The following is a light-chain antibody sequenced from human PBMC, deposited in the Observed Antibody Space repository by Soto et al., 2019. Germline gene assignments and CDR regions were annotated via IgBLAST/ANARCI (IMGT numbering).Light chain of an antibody. Sequence: DIQVTQSPSFLSASVGDRVTITCRASQGISSYLAWYQQRPGKAPKLLIYDASTLQSGVPSRFSGSGSGTEFTLTISSLQPEDFATYYCQRINSFPVTFGGGTKVDIK. CDR1: QGISSY. V-gene: IGKV1-9*01. CDR3: QRINSFPVT. CDR2: DAS. J-gene: IGKJ4*01.